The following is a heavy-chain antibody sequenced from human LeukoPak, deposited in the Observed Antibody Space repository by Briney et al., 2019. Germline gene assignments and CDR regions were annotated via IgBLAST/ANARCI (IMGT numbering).Heavy chain of an antibody. J-gene: IGHJ4*02. CDR3: AKDLTIVGATINFDY. CDR1: GFTFSSYA. Sequence: GGSLRLSCAASGFTFSSYAMTWVRQAPGKGLEWVSTISGSGVTTYHTDSVKGRFTISRDNSKNTLYLQMNSLRAEDTAVYYCAKDLTIVGATINFDYWGQGTLVTVSS. CDR2: ISGSGVTT. V-gene: IGHV3-23*01. D-gene: IGHD1-26*01.